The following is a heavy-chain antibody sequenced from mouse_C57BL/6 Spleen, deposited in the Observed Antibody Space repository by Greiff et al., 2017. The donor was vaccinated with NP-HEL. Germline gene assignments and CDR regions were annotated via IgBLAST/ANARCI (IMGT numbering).Heavy chain of an antibody. V-gene: IGHV1-64*01. D-gene: IGHD1-3*01. J-gene: IGHJ4*01. Sequence: VQLQQPGAELVKPGASVKLSCKASGYTFTSYWMHWVKQRPGQGLEWIGMIHPNSGSTNYNEKFKSKATLTVDKSSSTAYMQLSSLTSEDSAVYYCARSSGWGAMDCWGQGTSVTVSS. CDR3: ARSSGWGAMDC. CDR1: GYTFTSYW. CDR2: IHPNSGST.